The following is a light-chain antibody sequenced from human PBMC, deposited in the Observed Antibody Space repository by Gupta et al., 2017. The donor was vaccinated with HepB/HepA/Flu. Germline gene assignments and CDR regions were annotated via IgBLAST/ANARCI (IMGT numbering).Light chain of an antibody. Sequence: QLMVTQSSSASASLGSSVKLTCTLSSGYSHYSIGWHQQQPGKAPRFLMKVESSGRYNKGSGSPDRFSGSSSGAARYLTISNLQAEDEDDYYCETGDSNIRVFGGGTKLTVL. CDR1: SGYSHYS. V-gene: IGLV4-60*03. J-gene: IGLJ2*01. CDR3: ETGDSNIRV. CDR2: VESSGRY.